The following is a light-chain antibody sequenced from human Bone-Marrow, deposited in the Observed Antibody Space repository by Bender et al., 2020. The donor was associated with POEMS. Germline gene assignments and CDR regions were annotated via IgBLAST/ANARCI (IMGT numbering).Light chain of an antibody. CDR3: EAWEDSLNGWV. CDR2: INN. J-gene: IGLJ3*02. CDR1: SSNIGTNP. Sequence: QSVLTQPPSASGTPGQRFTISCSGSSSNIGTNPVNWYQQLPGTAPKLLIYINNQRPSGVPDRFSGSKSSTSASLAISGLQSEDEADYYCEAWEDSLNGWVFGGGTKLTVL. V-gene: IGLV1-44*01.